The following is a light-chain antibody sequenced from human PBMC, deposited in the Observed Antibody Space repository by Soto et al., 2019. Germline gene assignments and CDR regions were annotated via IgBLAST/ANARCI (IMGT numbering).Light chain of an antibody. CDR2: DAS. Sequence: DIQMTQSPSTLSASVGDRVTITCRASQGFSRWLAWYQQKPGKAPKLLIYDASTLQSGVPSRFSGSGSGTEFTLTISSLQPDDFASYHCQQYASYSTFGQGTKLEI. V-gene: IGKV1-5*01. J-gene: IGKJ2*01. CDR3: QQYASYST. CDR1: QGFSRW.